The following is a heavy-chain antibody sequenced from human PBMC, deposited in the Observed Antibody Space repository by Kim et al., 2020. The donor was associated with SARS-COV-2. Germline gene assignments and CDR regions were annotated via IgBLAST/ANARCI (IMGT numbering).Heavy chain of an antibody. J-gene: IGHJ4*02. Sequence: NPSLKRRVTISVDTSKNQFSLKLSSVTAADTAVYYCASLPYDFWSGPADYWGQGTLVTVSS. D-gene: IGHD3-3*01. CDR3: ASLPYDFWSGPADY. V-gene: IGHV4-39*07.